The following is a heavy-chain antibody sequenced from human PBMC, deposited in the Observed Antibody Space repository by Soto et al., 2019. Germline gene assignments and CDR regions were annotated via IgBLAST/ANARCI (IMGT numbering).Heavy chain of an antibody. J-gene: IGHJ4*02. V-gene: IGHV3-23*01. CDR2: ISGSGGST. CDR1: GFTFSSYA. Sequence: PGGSLRLSCAASGFTFSSYAMSWVRQAPGKGLEWVSAISGSGGSTYYADSVKGRFTISRDNSKNTLYLQMNSLRAEDTAVDYCEKDFYSYDKSGNSTNGYFHYWWQG. D-gene: IGHD3-22*01. CDR3: EKDFYSYDKSGNSTNGYFHY.